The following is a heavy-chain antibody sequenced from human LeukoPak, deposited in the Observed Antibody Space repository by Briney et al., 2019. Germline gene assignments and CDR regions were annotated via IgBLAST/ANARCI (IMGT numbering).Heavy chain of an antibody. D-gene: IGHD4-17*01. CDR2: IFYSGSS. V-gene: IGHV4-59*01. J-gene: IGHJ3*02. Sequence: SETLSLTCTVSGDSISSYYWSWIRQPPGKGLEWIGYIFYSGSSNYNPSLKSRVTISVDTSKNQFSLKLSSVTAADTAVDYCARDWNDYGDSDAFDIWGQGTMVTVSS. CDR3: ARDWNDYGDSDAFDI. CDR1: GDSISSYY.